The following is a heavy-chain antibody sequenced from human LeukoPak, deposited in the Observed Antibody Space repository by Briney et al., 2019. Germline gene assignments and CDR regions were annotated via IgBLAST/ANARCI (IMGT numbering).Heavy chain of an antibody. CDR1: GGSISSYY. V-gene: IGHV4-4*07. Sequence: PSETRSLTCTVSGGSISSYYWSWIRQPAGKGLEWIGRIYTSGSTYYNPSLKSRVTISVDTSKNQFSLKLSSVTAADTAVYYCARVGDYYGSGINFDYWGQGTLVTVSS. CDR3: ARVGDYYGSGINFDY. J-gene: IGHJ4*02. D-gene: IGHD3-10*01. CDR2: IYTSGST.